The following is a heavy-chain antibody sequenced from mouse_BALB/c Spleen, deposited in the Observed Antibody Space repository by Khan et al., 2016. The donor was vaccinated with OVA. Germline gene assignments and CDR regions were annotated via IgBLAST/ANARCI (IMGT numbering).Heavy chain of an antibody. V-gene: IGHV1-77*01. CDR2: IYPGSADT. CDR1: GYTFTDFY. D-gene: IGHD4-1*01. Sequence: QVRLQQSGAELARPGASVKLSCKASGYTFTDFYLNWVIQRTGQGLEWIGHIYPGSADTYYNEKFKGKVTLTVDKSSSTAYMQLSSLASEDSAVYFCARSGTGSFAYWGQGTLVTVSA. CDR3: ARSGTGSFAY. J-gene: IGHJ3*01.